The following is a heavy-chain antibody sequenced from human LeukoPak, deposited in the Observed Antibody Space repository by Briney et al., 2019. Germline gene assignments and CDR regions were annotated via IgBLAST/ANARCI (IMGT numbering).Heavy chain of an antibody. J-gene: IGHJ4*02. D-gene: IGHD3-22*01. V-gene: IGHV3-7*04. Sequence: GGSLRLSCAASGFTFSSYRMSWVRQAPGKGLEWVANIKQDGSEKYYVDSVKGRFTISRDNAKNSLYLQMNSLRAEDTAVYYCARGYYYDSSGYSEYYFDYWGQGTLVTVSS. CDR3: ARGYYYDSSGYSEYYFDY. CDR2: IKQDGSEK. CDR1: GFTFSSYR.